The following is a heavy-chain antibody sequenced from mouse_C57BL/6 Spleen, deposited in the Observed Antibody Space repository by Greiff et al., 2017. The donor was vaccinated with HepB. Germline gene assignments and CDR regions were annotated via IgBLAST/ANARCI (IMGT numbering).Heavy chain of an antibody. CDR2: IYPRSGNT. J-gene: IGHJ3*01. V-gene: IGHV1-81*01. CDR3: ACYYYGSSSWFAY. CDR1: GYTFTSYG. Sequence: VQLQQSGAELARPGASVKLSCKASGYTFTSYGISWVKQRTGQGLEWIGEIYPRSGNTYYNEKFKGKATLTADKSSSTAYMELRSLTSDDSAVYFCACYYYGSSSWFAYWGQGTLVTVSA. D-gene: IGHD1-1*01.